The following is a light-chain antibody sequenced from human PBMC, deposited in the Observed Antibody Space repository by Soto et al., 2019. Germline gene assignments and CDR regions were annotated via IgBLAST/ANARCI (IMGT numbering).Light chain of an antibody. CDR2: GAS. CDR3: KQYGGSPMYT. CDR1: QSVSSY. J-gene: IGKJ2*01. Sequence: EIVLTQSPGTLSLSPGERATLSCRASQSVSSYLAWFQKRPGQAPRVLIYGASSRATGIPDRFSGSGSGTDFTLTISRLEPEDFAVYYCKQYGGSPMYTFGQGTKLEIK. V-gene: IGKV3-20*01.